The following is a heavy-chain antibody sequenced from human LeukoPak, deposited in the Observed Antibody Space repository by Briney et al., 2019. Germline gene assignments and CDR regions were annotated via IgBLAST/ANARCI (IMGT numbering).Heavy chain of an antibody. V-gene: IGHV3-23*01. Sequence: GGSLRLSCAASGFTFSSYAMSWVRQAPGKGLEWVSAISGSGGSTYYADSVKGRFTIPRDNSKNTLYLQMNSLRAEDTAVYYCARGKDTAMVNYGMDVWGQGTTVTVSS. CDR1: GFTFSSYA. J-gene: IGHJ6*02. CDR2: ISGSGGST. D-gene: IGHD5-18*01. CDR3: ARGKDTAMVNYGMDV.